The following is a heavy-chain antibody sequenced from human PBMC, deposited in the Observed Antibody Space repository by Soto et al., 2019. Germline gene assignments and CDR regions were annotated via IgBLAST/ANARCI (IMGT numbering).Heavy chain of an antibody. V-gene: IGHV1-2*02. CDR2: INPNSGGT. D-gene: IGHD1-26*01. CDR1: GYTFTGYY. Sequence: QVQLVQSGAEVKKPGASVKVSCKASGYTFTGYYMHWVRQAPGQGLEWMGWINPNSGGTNYAQKLQGGGTMTRDTSISTGYMELSRLRSDDTAVYYCAREGGNRAYYFDYWGQGTLVTVAS. CDR3: AREGGNRAYYFDY. J-gene: IGHJ4*02.